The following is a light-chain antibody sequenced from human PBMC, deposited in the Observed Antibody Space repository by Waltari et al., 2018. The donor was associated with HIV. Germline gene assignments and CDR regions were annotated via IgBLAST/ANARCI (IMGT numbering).Light chain of an antibody. CDR2: AAS. V-gene: IGKV1-39*01. Sequence: DIQMTQSPSSLSASVGDRVTITCRASQSISSYLNWYQQKPGKAPKLLIYAASSLQSGVPSMFSGNGSGTDFTLTISSLQPEDFATYYCQQSYRTPPTFGPGTKVYIK. J-gene: IGKJ3*01. CDR1: QSISSY. CDR3: QQSYRTPPT.